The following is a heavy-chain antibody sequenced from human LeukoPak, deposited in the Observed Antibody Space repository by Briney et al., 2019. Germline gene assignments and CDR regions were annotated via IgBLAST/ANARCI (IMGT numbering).Heavy chain of an antibody. J-gene: IGHJ4*02. CDR2: ITGKGGST. Sequence: GGSLRLSCAASGFTFSTYSMHWVRQAPGKGPEYVSAITGKGGSTYYANSVEGRFTISRDNSKNTLYLQMGSLRTEDMAVYYCARYHDLGNYFDYWGQGTLVTVSS. D-gene: IGHD2-2*01. V-gene: IGHV3-64*01. CDR3: ARYHDLGNYFDY. CDR1: GFTFSTYS.